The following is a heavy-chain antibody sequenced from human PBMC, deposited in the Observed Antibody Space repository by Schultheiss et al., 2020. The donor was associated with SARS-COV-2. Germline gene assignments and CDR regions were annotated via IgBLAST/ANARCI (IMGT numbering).Heavy chain of an antibody. CDR3: ARSEYGVSSAFDM. V-gene: IGHV4-59*01. CDR2: IYYSGST. D-gene: IGHD6-6*01. J-gene: IGHJ3*02. Sequence: SETLSLTCTVSGGSISSYYWSWIRQHPGKGLEWIGYIYYSGSTYYNPSLKSRVTISVDKSKNQFSLKLSSVTAADTAVYYCARSEYGVSSAFDMWGQGTMVTVSS. CDR1: GGSISSYY.